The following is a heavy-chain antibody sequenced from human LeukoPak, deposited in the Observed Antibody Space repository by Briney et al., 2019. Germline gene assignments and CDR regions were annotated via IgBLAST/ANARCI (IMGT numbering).Heavy chain of an antibody. CDR2: IIPIFGTA. CDR3: AGRYGSETYYSFDY. Sequence: SVKVSCKASGGTLSNYAISWVRQAPGQGLEWMGRIIPIFGTANYAQKFQGRVTTTTDESTSAAYMELSSLRSEDTAVYYCAGRYGSETYYSFDYWGQGTLVTVSS. V-gene: IGHV1-69*05. D-gene: IGHD3-10*01. J-gene: IGHJ4*02. CDR1: GGTLSNYA.